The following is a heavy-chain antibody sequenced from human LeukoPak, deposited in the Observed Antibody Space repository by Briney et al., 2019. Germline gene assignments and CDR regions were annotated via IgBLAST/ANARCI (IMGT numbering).Heavy chain of an antibody. Sequence: SETLSLTCTVSGGSISSYYWSWIRQPPGRGLEWIGYIYYSGSTNYNPSLKSRVTISVDTSKNQFSLKLSSVTAADTAVYYCATFHSSSWDLDYWGQGTLVTVSS. J-gene: IGHJ4*02. CDR2: IYYSGST. CDR3: ATFHSSSWDLDY. CDR1: GGSISSYY. D-gene: IGHD6-13*01. V-gene: IGHV4-59*01.